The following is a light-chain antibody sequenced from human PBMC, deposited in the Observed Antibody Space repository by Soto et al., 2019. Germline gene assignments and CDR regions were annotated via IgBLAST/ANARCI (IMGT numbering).Light chain of an antibody. V-gene: IGLV2-8*01. Sequence: QSALTQPPSASGSPGQSVTISCTGTSSDVGGYNYVSWYQQHPGKAPKLMIFEVRERPSGVPDRFSASKSGNTASLTVSGLQAEDEADYYCSSYAGSNNYVFGTGTKLTVL. CDR2: EVR. J-gene: IGLJ1*01. CDR1: SSDVGGYNY. CDR3: SSYAGSNNYV.